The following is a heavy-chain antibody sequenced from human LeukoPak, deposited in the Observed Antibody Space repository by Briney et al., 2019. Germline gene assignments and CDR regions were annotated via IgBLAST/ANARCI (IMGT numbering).Heavy chain of an antibody. CDR3: ARAESSSRYYYYGMDV. D-gene: IGHD6-6*01. Sequence: ASVKVSCKASGYTFTSYDINWVRQATGQGLEWMGWMNPNSGNTGYVQKFQGRVTMTRNTSISTAYMELSSLRSEDTAVYYCARAESSSRYYYYGMDVWGQGTTVTVSS. CDR2: MNPNSGNT. CDR1: GYTFTSYD. V-gene: IGHV1-8*01. J-gene: IGHJ6*02.